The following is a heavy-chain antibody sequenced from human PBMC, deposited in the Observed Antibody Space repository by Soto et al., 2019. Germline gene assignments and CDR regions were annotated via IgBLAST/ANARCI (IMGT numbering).Heavy chain of an antibody. Sequence: ASVXVSCKASGYSVTAYGMAWVRQAPGQGLEWMGWTSTDKGNTKYAQNFQSRATLTTDTSTTTAYMELRSLRSDDTAVYSCARDRHWNLDYPGQGPLLTVSS. CDR2: TSTDKGNT. V-gene: IGHV1-18*01. CDR1: GYSVTAYG. CDR3: ARDRHWNLDY. D-gene: IGHD1-1*01. J-gene: IGHJ4*02.